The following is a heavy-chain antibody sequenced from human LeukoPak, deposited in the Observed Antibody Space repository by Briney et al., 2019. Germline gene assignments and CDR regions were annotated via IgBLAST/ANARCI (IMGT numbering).Heavy chain of an antibody. Sequence: GGSLRLSCAASGFSVSRNYLSWVRQAPGKGLEWVSVIYGGATTDYADSVKGRFTISTDSSKNTLYLQMNSLRDEDTSVYYCARGGRTDSGSYPYGMDVWGRGATVTVSS. D-gene: IGHD3-10*01. CDR1: GFSVSRNY. CDR2: IYGGATT. V-gene: IGHV3-66*01. J-gene: IGHJ6*02. CDR3: ARGGRTDSGSYPYGMDV.